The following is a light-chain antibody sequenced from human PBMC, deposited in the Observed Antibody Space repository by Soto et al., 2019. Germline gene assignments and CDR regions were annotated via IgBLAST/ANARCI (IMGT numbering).Light chain of an antibody. Sequence: DIVMTQSPATLSVSPGDSATISCRASQSVSSNLAWYQQKPGQAPRLLIYGASTRATGIPARFSGSGSGTEFTLTISSLQSEDFAVYYCQQYNNWPQTFGQGTKVDI. J-gene: IGKJ1*01. V-gene: IGKV3-15*01. CDR2: GAS. CDR1: QSVSSN. CDR3: QQYNNWPQT.